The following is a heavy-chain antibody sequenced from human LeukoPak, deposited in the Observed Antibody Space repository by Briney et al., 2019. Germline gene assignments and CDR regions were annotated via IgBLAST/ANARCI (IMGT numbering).Heavy chain of an antibody. CDR1: GFTFSTYG. Sequence: GGSLRLSCAASGFTFSTYGMHWVRQAPGKGLEWVAVIWYDGSSIHYADSVKGRFTISRDNSKNTLYLQMNSLRAEDTAVYYCAKDREIDSSGWYYYYYGMDVWGQGTTVTVSS. CDR3: AKDREIDSSGWYYYYYGMDV. J-gene: IGHJ6*02. V-gene: IGHV3-30*02. D-gene: IGHD6-19*01. CDR2: IWYDGSSI.